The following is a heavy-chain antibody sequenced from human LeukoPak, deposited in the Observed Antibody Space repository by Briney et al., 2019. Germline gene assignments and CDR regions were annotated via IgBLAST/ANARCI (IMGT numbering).Heavy chain of an antibody. V-gene: IGHV4-34*01. J-gene: IGHJ3*02. CDR2: INHSGST. Sequence: PSETLSLTCAVYGGSFSGYYWSWIRQPPGKGLEWIGEINHSGSTNYNPSLKSRVTISVDTSKNQFSLKLSSVIAADTAVYYCARVRTYYYDSSGFPQGVAAFDIWGQGTMVTVSS. CDR3: ARVRTYYYDSSGFPQGVAAFDI. CDR1: GGSFSGYY. D-gene: IGHD3-22*01.